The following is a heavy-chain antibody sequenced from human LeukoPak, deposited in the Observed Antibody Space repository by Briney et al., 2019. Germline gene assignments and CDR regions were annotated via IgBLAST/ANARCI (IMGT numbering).Heavy chain of an antibody. CDR2: INAGNGNT. CDR1: GYTFTSYA. CDR3: ARGGWQMVFGYFDL. V-gene: IGHV1-3*01. D-gene: IGHD6-13*01. J-gene: IGHJ2*01. Sequence: ASVKVSCKASGYTFTSYAMHWVRQAPGQRLEWTGWINAGNGNTKYSQKFQGRVTITRDTSASTAYMELSSLRSEDTAAYYCARGGWQMVFGYFDLWGRGTLVTVSS.